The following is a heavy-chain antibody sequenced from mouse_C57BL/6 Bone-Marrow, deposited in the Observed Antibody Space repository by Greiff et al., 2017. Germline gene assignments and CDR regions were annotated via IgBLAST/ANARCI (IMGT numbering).Heavy chain of an antibody. V-gene: IGHV1-39*01. CDR2: INPNNGTT. CDR1: GYTFTDYN. Sequence: VQLQQSGPELVKPGASVKISCKASGYTFTDYNMNWVKQSNGKSLEWIGVINPNNGTTSYNQKFKGKATMTVDQSSSTAYMQLNSLTSEDSAVYYCARSASMMVPTVVFAYWGQGTLVTVSA. J-gene: IGHJ3*01. D-gene: IGHD2-3*01. CDR3: ARSASMMVPTVVFAY.